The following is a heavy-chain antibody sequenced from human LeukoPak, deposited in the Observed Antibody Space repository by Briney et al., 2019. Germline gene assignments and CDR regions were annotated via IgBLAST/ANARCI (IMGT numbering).Heavy chain of an antibody. J-gene: IGHJ3*02. CDR3: ARAGETARGVFGFDI. CDR1: GGSFSGYY. D-gene: IGHD3-16*01. Sequence: KPSETLSLTCAVYGGSFSGYYWSWIRQTPGKGLEWIGEVTQSGSTNYNPSLKTRVTISLDTPQTQFSLRLTSLTAADTALYYCARAGETARGVFGFDIWGQGTMVTVSA. CDR2: VTQSGST. V-gene: IGHV4-34*01.